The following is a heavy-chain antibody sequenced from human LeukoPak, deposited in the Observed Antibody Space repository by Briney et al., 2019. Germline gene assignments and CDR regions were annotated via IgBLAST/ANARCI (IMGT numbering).Heavy chain of an antibody. CDR1: GFTVSINY. Sequence: GGSLRLSCAASGFTVSINYMSWVRQAPGKGLEWVSVIYSGGSTYYADSVKGRFTISRDNSKNTLYLQLNSLRAEDTAVYDCARVSALLTVTAFDIWGQGTMVTVSS. J-gene: IGHJ3*02. CDR2: IYSGGST. D-gene: IGHD4-17*01. CDR3: ARVSALLTVTAFDI. V-gene: IGHV3-66*01.